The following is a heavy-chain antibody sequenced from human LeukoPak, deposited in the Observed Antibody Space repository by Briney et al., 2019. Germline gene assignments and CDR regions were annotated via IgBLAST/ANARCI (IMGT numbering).Heavy chain of an antibody. D-gene: IGHD3-22*01. Sequence: GGSLRLSCIASGFSLSGYAMSWVRQAPGKGLEWVSTISGGGDAAYYADSVKGRFTISRDNSKNTLYLQMSSLRAEDTAVYYCPRKYDSSGYFDYWGRGTLVTVSS. J-gene: IGHJ4*02. CDR2: ISGGGDAA. V-gene: IGHV3-23*01. CDR1: GFSLSGYA. CDR3: PRKYDSSGYFDY.